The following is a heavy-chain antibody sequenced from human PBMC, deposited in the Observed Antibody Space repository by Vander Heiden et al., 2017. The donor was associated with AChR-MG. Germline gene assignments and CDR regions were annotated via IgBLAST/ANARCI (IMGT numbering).Heavy chain of an antibody. V-gene: IGHV3-23*01. CDR2: IRGSGGTT. CDR1: GFAFSMYG. D-gene: IGHD4-17*01. J-gene: IGHJ3*02. Sequence: VQLLESGGGLAQPGGSLRLSCVASGFAFSMYGMTRVGQSPGRGLEWVSSIRGSGGTTQYADSVMGRFTISRDNSKNTLFLQMNSLRAEDTAVYYCGRDPNGDYIGTFDMWGQGTKVNVSS. CDR3: GRDPNGDYIGTFDM.